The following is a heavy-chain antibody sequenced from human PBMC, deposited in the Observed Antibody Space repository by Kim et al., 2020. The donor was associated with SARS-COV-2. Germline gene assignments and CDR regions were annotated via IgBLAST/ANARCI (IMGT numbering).Heavy chain of an antibody. V-gene: IGHV3-66*01. CDR3: ARTPNYKYYYDSSGYPHYYYYYGMDV. D-gene: IGHD3-22*01. CDR2: IYSGGST. CDR1: GFTVSSNY. Sequence: GGSLRLSCAASGFTVSSNYMSWVRQAPGKGLEWVSVIYSGGSTYYADSVKGRFTISRDNSKNTLYLQMNSLRAEDTAVYYCARTPNYKYYYDSSGYPHYYYYYGMDVWGQGTTVTVSS. J-gene: IGHJ6*02.